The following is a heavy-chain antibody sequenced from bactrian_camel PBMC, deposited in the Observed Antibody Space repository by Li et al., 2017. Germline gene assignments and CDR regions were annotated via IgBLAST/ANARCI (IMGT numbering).Heavy chain of an antibody. Sequence: HVQLVESGGGSVQAGRSLRLSCASSGSIVSTMCMGWVRQAPGKERKGVAAISPGTGRRWYGDSVKGRFTISRDDNQRTIYLQMNSLEVEDTAMYYCAAGAGRGYTPRCTIESSEYTHWGQGTQVTVS. D-gene: IGHD2*01. CDR2: ISPGTGRR. CDR3: AAGAGRGYTPRCTIESSEYTH. J-gene: IGHJ4*01. CDR1: GSIVSTMC. V-gene: IGHV3S54*01.